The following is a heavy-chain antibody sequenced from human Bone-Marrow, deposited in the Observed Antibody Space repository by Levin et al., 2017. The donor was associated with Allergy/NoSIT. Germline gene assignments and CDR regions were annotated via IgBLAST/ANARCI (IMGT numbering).Heavy chain of an antibody. J-gene: IGHJ4*02. CDR2: TYYRSKWFY. CDR3: ARGMNGGVAVDF. Sequence: SQTLSLTCAISGDSVSSTSAAWNWIRQSPSRGLEWLGRTYYRSKWFYDYALSVKSRIIINPDTSKNQFSLQLNSLTPEDTAVYYCARGMNGGVAVDFWGQGTLVTVSS. CDR1: GDSVSSTSAA. D-gene: IGHD6-13*01. V-gene: IGHV6-1*01.